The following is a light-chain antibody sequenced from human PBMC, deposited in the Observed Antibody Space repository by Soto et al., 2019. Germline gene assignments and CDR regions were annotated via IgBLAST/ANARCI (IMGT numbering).Light chain of an antibody. Sequence: DIQMTQSPSTLSASIGARVTITCRASPTFNNWLAWYQQKPGKAPNLLIYHASNLETGVPSRFSGSAFGTEFTLNISSLQPDDFATYYCQHYNSYPWTFGQGTKVEIK. J-gene: IGKJ1*01. V-gene: IGKV1-5*01. CDR3: QHYNSYPWT. CDR2: HAS. CDR1: PTFNNW.